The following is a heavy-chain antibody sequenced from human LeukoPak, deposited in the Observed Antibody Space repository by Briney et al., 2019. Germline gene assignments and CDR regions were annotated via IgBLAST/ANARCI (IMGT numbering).Heavy chain of an antibody. D-gene: IGHD1-26*01. Sequence: GASLKISCKGAGSRFTSYWSGWVRQMPGKGLEWMGIIYPGDSDTRYSPSFQGQVTISADKSISIAYLQWSSLKASDTAMYYCARRRLDLKWELFGYFDYWGQGTLVTVSS. J-gene: IGHJ4*02. V-gene: IGHV5-51*01. CDR2: IYPGDSDT. CDR3: ARRRLDLKWELFGYFDY. CDR1: GSRFTSYW.